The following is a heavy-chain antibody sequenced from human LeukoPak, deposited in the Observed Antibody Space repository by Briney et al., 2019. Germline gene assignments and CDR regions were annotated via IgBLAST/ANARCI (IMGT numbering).Heavy chain of an antibody. V-gene: IGHV1-69*05. CDR1: GCTFSSYA. Sequence: SVNVSFKASGCTFSSYAISWVRQPPGQGLEWMGRIIPIFGTANFAQKFQGRVTITTDESTSKAYMELSSLRSEKTAVYYCATNIVATLRPYYYYYYMDVWGKGTTVTVSS. J-gene: IGHJ6*03. CDR2: IIPIFGTA. D-gene: IGHD5-12*01. CDR3: ATNIVATLRPYYYYYYMDV.